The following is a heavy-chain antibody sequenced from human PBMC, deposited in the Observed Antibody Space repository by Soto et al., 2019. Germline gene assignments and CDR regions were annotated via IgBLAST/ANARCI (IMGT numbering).Heavy chain of an antibody. V-gene: IGHV3-30*18. CDR2: MSYDGSKK. CDR3: AKDRSSGWLENFDY. J-gene: IGHJ4*02. D-gene: IGHD6-19*01. Sequence: QVQLVESGGGVVQPGRSLRLSCAASGFTFSTYGMHWVRQAPGKGLEWVAVMSYDGSKKYYADSVKGRFTISKDNTKNTLYLQMNSLRAEGTAVYYCAKDRSSGWLENFDYWGQGTLVTVSS. CDR1: GFTFSTYG.